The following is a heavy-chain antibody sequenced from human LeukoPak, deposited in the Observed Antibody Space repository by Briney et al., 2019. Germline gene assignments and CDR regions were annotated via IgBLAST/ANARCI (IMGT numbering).Heavy chain of an antibody. CDR3: ARRQRAAAGTFWIAFDY. CDR2: IYYSGST. Sequence: SETLSLTCTVSGASFSSSTYYWGWIRQPPGKGLEWIGSIYYSGSTYYNPSLKSRVTISVDTSKNQFSLKLSSVTAADTAVYYCARRQRAAAGTFWIAFDYWGQGTLVTVSS. D-gene: IGHD6-13*01. V-gene: IGHV4-39*07. CDR1: GASFSSSTYY. J-gene: IGHJ4*02.